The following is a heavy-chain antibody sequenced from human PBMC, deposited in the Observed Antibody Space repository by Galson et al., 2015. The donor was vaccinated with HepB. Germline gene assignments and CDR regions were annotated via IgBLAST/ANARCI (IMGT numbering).Heavy chain of an antibody. J-gene: IGHJ5*02. V-gene: IGHV2-5*02. CDR3: VHSPGYCSGGGCPKFDP. CDR1: GVSFTTSGVG. CDR2: GYWDDDK. Sequence: PALVKPTQTLTLTCSFSGVSFTTSGVGVGWVRQPPGKALEWLALGYWDDDKRYRTSLKSRLSISKDTSINPVVLRMTNMDPVDTATYYCVHSPGYCSGGGCPKFDPWGQGTLVTVSS. D-gene: IGHD2-15*01.